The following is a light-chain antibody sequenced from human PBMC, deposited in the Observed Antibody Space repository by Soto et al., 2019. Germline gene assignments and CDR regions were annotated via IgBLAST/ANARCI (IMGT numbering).Light chain of an antibody. CDR1: QSVSGNY. V-gene: IGKV3-20*01. J-gene: IGKJ2*01. Sequence: EIVLTQSPGTLSLSPGERATLSCRASQSVSGNYLAWYQQKPRQSPRLLIYGSSDRATGIPDRFSGSWSGTDCTLTITRVEPEDFAVYYCQQYGSSPPYTFGQGTKLEIK. CDR2: GSS. CDR3: QQYGSSPPYT.